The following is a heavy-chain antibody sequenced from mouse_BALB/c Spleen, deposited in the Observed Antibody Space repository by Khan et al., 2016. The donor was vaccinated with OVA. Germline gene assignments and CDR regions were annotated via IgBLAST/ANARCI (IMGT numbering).Heavy chain of an antibody. CDR1: GYSFTTYY. Sequence: VQLQQSGPELMKPGASVKISCKASGYSFTTYYIHWVKQSHGKSLEWIGYIDPFNDDTNYNQKFKGKATLTVDKSSSTAYMHLRSLTSEDSAVYYCARHGSISWFAYWGQGTLVTVSA. CDR2: IDPFNDDT. D-gene: IGHD1-1*01. CDR3: ARHGSISWFAY. J-gene: IGHJ3*01. V-gene: IGHV1-31*01.